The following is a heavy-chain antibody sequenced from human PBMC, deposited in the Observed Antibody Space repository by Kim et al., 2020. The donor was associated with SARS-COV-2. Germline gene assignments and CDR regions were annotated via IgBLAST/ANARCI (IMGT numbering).Heavy chain of an antibody. Sequence: ADSGKRQFTISRDKPKNMLYLQRNSLRAEDTAVYYCAKDGDGLPVDYWGQGTLVTVSS. D-gene: IGHD3-16*01. J-gene: IGHJ4*02. V-gene: IGHV3-30*02. CDR3: AKDGDGLPVDY.